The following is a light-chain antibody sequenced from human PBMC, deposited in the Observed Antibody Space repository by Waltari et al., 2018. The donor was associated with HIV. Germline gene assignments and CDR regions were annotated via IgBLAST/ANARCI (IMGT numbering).Light chain of an antibody. CDR1: NSNIGNID. V-gene: IGLV1-51*01. J-gene: IGLJ3*02. Sequence: QSVLTQPPSISAAPGQNVSISCSGSNSNIGNIDASWYQQIPATAPKLLIYDNNKRPSGIPDRFSGSKSRTSASLDITGLQTGDEADYYCGTWDGRLTAGVFGGGTKLTVL. CDR3: GTWDGRLTAGV. CDR2: DNN.